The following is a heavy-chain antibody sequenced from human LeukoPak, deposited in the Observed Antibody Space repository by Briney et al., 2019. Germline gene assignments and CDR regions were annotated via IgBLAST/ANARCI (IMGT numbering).Heavy chain of an antibody. CDR2: INPNSGDT. J-gene: IGHJ4*02. D-gene: IGHD5-12*01. CDR1: GHTFTGYY. Sequence: ASVKVSCKAYGHTFTGYYMHWVRQAPGQGLEWMGWINPNSGDTNYAQKFQGRVTMTRDTSINTAYMELSRLRTDDTAVYYCAKNPYEYYFDYWGQGTLVTVSS. V-gene: IGHV1-2*02. CDR3: AKNPYEYYFDY.